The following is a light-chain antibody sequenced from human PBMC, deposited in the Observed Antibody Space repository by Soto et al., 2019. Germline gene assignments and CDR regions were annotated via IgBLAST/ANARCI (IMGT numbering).Light chain of an antibody. Sequence: QSVLTQPPSASGSPGQSVTISCTGTSSDVGGYNYVSWYQQHPSKAPKLMIYEVSKRPSGVPDRFSGSKSGNTASLTVSGLQAEDEADYYCSSYAGSNNLFGGGTQLTVL. CDR3: SSYAGSNNL. CDR2: EVS. J-gene: IGLJ2*01. V-gene: IGLV2-8*01. CDR1: SSDVGGYNY.